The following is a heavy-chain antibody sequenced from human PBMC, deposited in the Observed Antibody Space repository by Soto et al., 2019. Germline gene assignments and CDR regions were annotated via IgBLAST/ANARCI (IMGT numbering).Heavy chain of an antibody. CDR2: IWYDGSNK. D-gene: IGHD4-17*01. Sequence: QVQLVESGGGVVQPGRSLRLSCAASGFTFSSYGMHWVRQAPGKGLEWVAVIWYDGSNKYYADSVKGRFTISRDNSKNTLYLQMNSLRAEDTAVYYCAREGRIPTVTTLPPYGMDVWGQGTTVTVSS. J-gene: IGHJ6*02. CDR3: AREGRIPTVTTLPPYGMDV. CDR1: GFTFSSYG. V-gene: IGHV3-33*01.